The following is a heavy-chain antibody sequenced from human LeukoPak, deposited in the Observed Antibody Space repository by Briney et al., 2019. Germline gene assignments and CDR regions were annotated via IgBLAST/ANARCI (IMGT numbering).Heavy chain of an antibody. CDR1: EFLVRINY. Sequence: GGSLRLSCASSEFLVRINYTTAVCDTPEEGVEWVSLIYSRCETKYADSAKGRFTLSRENSKNTLYPQMNNLRADASAVYYCAKQGGWIRDLGYCSSTSCFPPTHHDAFDIWGQGTMVTVSS. CDR2: IYSRCET. V-gene: IGHV3-66*03. CDR3: AKQGGWIRDLGYCSSTSCFPPTHHDAFDI. J-gene: IGHJ3*02. D-gene: IGHD2-2*01.